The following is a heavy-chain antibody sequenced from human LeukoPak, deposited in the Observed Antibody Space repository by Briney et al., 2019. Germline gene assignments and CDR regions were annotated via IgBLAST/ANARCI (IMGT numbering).Heavy chain of an antibody. J-gene: IGHJ4*02. Sequence: SETLSLTCAVYGGSFSGYYWSWIRQPPGKGLEWIGEIIHSGGTNYNPSLKSRLTISVDASKNQFSLKLTSVTAADTAVYYCARLPDYYSRLGAPGWGQGTLVTVSS. D-gene: IGHD3-10*01. CDR2: IIHSGGT. CDR1: GGSFSGYY. CDR3: ARLPDYYSRLGAPG. V-gene: IGHV4-34*12.